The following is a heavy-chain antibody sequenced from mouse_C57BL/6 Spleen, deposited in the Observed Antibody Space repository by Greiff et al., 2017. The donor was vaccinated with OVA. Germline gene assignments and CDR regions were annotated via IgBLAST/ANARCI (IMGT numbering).Heavy chain of an antibody. CDR2: IDPETGGT. D-gene: IGHD2-1*01. CDR1: GYTFTDYE. J-gene: IGHJ4*01. CDR3: TREGVYGNYVDYYAMDY. Sequence: VQLQQSGAELVRPGASVTLSCKASGYTFTDYEMHWVKQTPVHGLEWIGAIDPETGGTASNQKFKGKAILTADKSSSTAYMELRSLTSEDSAVYYCTREGVYGNYVDYYAMDYWGQGTSVTVSS. V-gene: IGHV1-15*01.